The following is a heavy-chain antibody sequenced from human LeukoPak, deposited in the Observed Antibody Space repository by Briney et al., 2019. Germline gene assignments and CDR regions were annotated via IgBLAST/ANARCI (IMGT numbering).Heavy chain of an antibody. CDR1: GYTFTSYG. CDR3: ARAERYYGSGSFYWFDP. CDR2: ISAYNGNT. D-gene: IGHD3-10*01. J-gene: IGHJ5*02. V-gene: IGHV1-18*04. Sequence: ASVKVSCKAPGYTFTSYGISWVRQAPGQGLEWMGWISAYNGNTNYAQKLQGRVTMTTDTSTSTAYMELRSLRSDDTAVYYCARAERYYGSGSFYWFDPWGQGTLVTVSS.